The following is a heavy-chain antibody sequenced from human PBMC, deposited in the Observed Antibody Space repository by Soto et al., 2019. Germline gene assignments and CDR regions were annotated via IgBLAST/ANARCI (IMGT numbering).Heavy chain of an antibody. Sequence: QVQLVESGGGVVQPGRSLRLSCAASGFTFSSYGMHWVRQAPGKGLGWVAVIWYDGSNKYYADSVKGRFTISRDNSKSTLYLQMNSLRAEDTAVYYCATRGRGSSDDYWGQGTLVTVSS. CDR3: ATRGRGSSDDY. CDR2: IWYDGSNK. V-gene: IGHV3-33*01. D-gene: IGHD2-15*01. J-gene: IGHJ4*02. CDR1: GFTFSSYG.